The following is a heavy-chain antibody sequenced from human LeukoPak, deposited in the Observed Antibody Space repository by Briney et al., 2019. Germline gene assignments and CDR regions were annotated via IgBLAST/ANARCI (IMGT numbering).Heavy chain of an antibody. CDR3: ARDGDSGYWDAFDI. CDR1: GFTFSSYG. J-gene: IGHJ3*02. D-gene: IGHD5-12*01. CDR2: IRYDGNNK. Sequence: GGSLRLSCAASGFTFSSYGMHWVRQAPGKGLEWVAFIRYDGNNKYYADSVKGRFTISRDNSKNTLYLQMNSLRAEDTAVYYCARDGDSGYWDAFDIWGQGTMVTVSS. V-gene: IGHV3-30*02.